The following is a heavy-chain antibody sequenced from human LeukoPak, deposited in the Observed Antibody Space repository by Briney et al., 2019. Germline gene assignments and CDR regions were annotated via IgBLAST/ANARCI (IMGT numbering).Heavy chain of an antibody. J-gene: IGHJ6*03. CDR2: IYYSGST. V-gene: IGHV4-59*12. Sequence: PSETLSLTCTVSGGSISSYYWSWIRQPPGKGLEWIGYIYYSGSTNYNPSLKSRVTMSVDTSKNQFSLKLSSVTAADTAVYYCARDAPSRDGYNDYYMDVWGKGTTVTVSS. D-gene: IGHD5-24*01. CDR1: GGSISSYY. CDR3: ARDAPSRDGYNDYYMDV.